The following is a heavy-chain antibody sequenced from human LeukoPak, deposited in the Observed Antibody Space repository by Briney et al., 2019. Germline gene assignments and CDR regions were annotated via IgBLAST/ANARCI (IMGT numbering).Heavy chain of an antibody. V-gene: IGHV1-3*01. CDR3: ARDRWYSSSWLI. Sequence: ASVKVSCKASGYTFTSYAVHRVRQAPGQRLEWMGWINAGNGNTKYSQKFQGRVTITRDTSASTAYMELSSLRSEDTAVYYCARDRWYSSSWLIWGQGTMVTVSS. D-gene: IGHD6-13*01. CDR2: INAGNGNT. CDR1: GYTFTSYA. J-gene: IGHJ3*02.